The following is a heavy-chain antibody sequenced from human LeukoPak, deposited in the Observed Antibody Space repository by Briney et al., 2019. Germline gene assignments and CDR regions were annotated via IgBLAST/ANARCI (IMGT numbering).Heavy chain of an antibody. V-gene: IGHV3-7*01. CDR2: IKTDGSLT. J-gene: IGHJ3*02. CDR3: ASRVVIHEALAFDI. Sequence: HPGGSLRLSCVASGFTFSSYWMTWVRQAPGKGLEWVANIKTDGSLTYYVDSVKGRFTISRDNAKNSLYLQMNSLRAEDTAVYYCASRVVIHEALAFDIWGQGTMVTVSS. D-gene: IGHD3-3*01. CDR1: GFTFSSYW.